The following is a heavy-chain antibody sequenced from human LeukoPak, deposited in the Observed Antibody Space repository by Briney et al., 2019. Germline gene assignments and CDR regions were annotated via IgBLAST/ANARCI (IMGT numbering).Heavy chain of an antibody. J-gene: IGHJ4*02. CDR2: IKSDGSIT. CDR3: ARTTTTFDY. Sequence: GGSLRLSCAASGFTFRNNWMHWVRQAPGKGLVWVSRIKSDGSITSYADSVKGRFTISRDNAKNTLYLQIKSLRADDTAVYYCARTTTTFDYWGQGTLVTVSS. V-gene: IGHV3-74*01. CDR1: GFTFRNNW. D-gene: IGHD1-1*01.